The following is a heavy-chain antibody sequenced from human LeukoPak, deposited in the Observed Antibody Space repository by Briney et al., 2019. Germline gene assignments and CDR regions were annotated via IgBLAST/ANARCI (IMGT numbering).Heavy chain of an antibody. CDR3: AINKWELLENWFDP. Sequence: ASVKVSCKASGGTFSSYAISWVRQAPGQGLEWMGGIIPISGTANYAQKFQGRVTITADESTSTAYMELSSLRSEDTAVYCCAINKWELLENWFDPWGQGTLATVSS. V-gene: IGHV1-69*13. J-gene: IGHJ5*02. CDR1: GGTFSSYA. CDR2: IIPISGTA. D-gene: IGHD1-26*01.